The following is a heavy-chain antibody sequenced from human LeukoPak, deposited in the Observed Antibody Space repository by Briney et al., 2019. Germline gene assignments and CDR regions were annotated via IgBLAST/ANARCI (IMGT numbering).Heavy chain of an antibody. D-gene: IGHD2-15*01. Sequence: GGSLRLSCAASGFTFSSYWMHWVRQAPGKGLVWVSRINSDGSSTSYADSVKGRFTISRDNAKNTLYLQMNSLRAEDTAVYYCARGYCSGGSCYFSQYNWFDPWGQGTLVTVSS. CDR2: INSDGSST. CDR1: GFTFSSYW. CDR3: ARGYCSGGSCYFSQYNWFDP. V-gene: IGHV3-74*01. J-gene: IGHJ5*02.